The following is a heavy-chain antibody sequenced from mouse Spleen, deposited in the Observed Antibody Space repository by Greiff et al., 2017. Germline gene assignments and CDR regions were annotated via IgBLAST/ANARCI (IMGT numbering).Heavy chain of an antibody. CDR1: GFTFSDYG. Sequence: EVQLVESGGGLVKPGGSLKLSCAASGFTFSDYGMHWVRQAPEKGLEWVAYISSGSSTIKYADTVKGRGTITRDNDKNKRILQMTRLMSDDTAMYYCARCRGYYGDYYAMDYWGQGTSVTVSS. CDR2: ISSGSSTI. CDR3: ARCRGYYGDYYAMDY. V-gene: IGHV5-17*01. J-gene: IGHJ4*01. D-gene: IGHD1-1*01.